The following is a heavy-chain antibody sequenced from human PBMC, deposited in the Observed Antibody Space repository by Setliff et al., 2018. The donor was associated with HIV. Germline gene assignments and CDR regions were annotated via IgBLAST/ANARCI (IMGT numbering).Heavy chain of an antibody. Sequence: GSLRLSCAASGFTFSSYAMHWVRQASGKGLEWVAVISYDGSNKYYADSVKGRFTISRDNSKNTLYLQMNSLRAEDTAVYYCARSVIGYYYYGMDVWGQGTLVTVSS. J-gene: IGHJ6*02. D-gene: IGHD3-10*01. CDR1: GFTFSSYA. CDR3: ARSVIGYYYYGMDV. CDR2: ISYDGSNK. V-gene: IGHV3-30*01.